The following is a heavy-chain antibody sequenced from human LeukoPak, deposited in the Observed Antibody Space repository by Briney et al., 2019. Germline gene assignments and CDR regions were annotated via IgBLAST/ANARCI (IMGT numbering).Heavy chain of an antibody. Sequence: GGSLRLSCAASGSTLSEFWMNWVRQAPGKGLEWVANIKQDGREKNYVDSVKGRFTISGDNAKNSAYLQMNNLRVDDTAVYYCVGGYGWLPDYWGQGTLVTVSS. CDR2: IKQDGREK. J-gene: IGHJ4*02. D-gene: IGHD6-19*01. CDR3: VGGYGWLPDY. V-gene: IGHV3-7*04. CDR1: GSTLSEFW.